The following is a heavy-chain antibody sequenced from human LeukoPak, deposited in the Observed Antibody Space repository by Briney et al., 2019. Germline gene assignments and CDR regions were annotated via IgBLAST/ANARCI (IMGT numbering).Heavy chain of an antibody. Sequence: GRSLRLSCAASGFTFSSYGMHWVRQAPGKGLEWVAVIWYDGSNKYYADSVKGRFTISRDNSKNTLYLQMNSLRAEDTAVYYCARDILIGYSADYWGQGTLVTVSS. J-gene: IGHJ4*02. CDR3: ARDILIGYSADY. D-gene: IGHD3-9*01. V-gene: IGHV3-33*01. CDR1: GFTFSSYG. CDR2: IWYDGSNK.